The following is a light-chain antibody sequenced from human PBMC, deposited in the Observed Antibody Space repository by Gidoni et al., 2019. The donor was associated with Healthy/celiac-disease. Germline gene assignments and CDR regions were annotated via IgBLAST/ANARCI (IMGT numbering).Light chain of an antibody. J-gene: IGKJ1*01. CDR1: QIISSW. V-gene: IGKV1-5*03. CDR3: QPSGT. CDR2: KAS. Sequence: DIQMTQSPSTLSASVGDRVTITCRASQIISSWLAWYQQKPGKAPQLLIYKASSVESGVPSRFSGSGSGTEFTLTISILQPEDFATYYCQPSGTFGQGTKVEIK.